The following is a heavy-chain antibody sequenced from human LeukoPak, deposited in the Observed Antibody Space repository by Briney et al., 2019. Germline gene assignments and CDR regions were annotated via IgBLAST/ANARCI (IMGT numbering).Heavy chain of an antibody. CDR2: IYTSGST. J-gene: IGHJ4*02. Sequence: PSQTLSLTCTVSGGSISSGSYYWSWIRQPAGKGLEWIGRIYTSGSTNYNPSLKSRVTISVDTSKNQFSLKLSSVTAADTAVYYCAREGDYYYDSGRIDWGQGTLVTVSS. CDR3: AREGDYYYDSGRID. D-gene: IGHD3-22*01. CDR1: GGSISSGSYY. V-gene: IGHV4-61*02.